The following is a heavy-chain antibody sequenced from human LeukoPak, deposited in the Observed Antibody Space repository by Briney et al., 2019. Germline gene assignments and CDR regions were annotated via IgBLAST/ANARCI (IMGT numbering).Heavy chain of an antibody. CDR2: IIPIFGTA. CDR3: ARTGYCSSTSCRYYFDY. V-gene: IGHV1-69*05. Sequence: GASVKVSCKASGGTFSSYAISWVRQAPGQGLEWMGGIIPIFGTANYAQKFQGRVTITTDESTSTAYMELSSLRSEDTAVYYCARTGYCSSTSCRYYFDYWGQGTLVTVSS. J-gene: IGHJ4*02. CDR1: GGTFSSYA. D-gene: IGHD2-2*01.